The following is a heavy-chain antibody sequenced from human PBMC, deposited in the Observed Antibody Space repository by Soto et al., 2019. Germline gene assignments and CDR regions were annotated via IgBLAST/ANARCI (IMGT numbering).Heavy chain of an antibody. CDR1: GFTFSTAL. V-gene: IGHV3-15*01. CDR2: IKSKTDGGTT. CDR3: TTSFGGKWELPYYFDY. Sequence: GGSPGLSCAASGFTFSTALRILVRQAPGKGLEWVGRIKSKTDGGTTDYAAPVKGRFTISRDDSKNTLYLQMNSLKTEDTAVYYCTTSFGGKWELPYYFDYWGQGTLVTVSS. D-gene: IGHD1-26*01. J-gene: IGHJ4*02.